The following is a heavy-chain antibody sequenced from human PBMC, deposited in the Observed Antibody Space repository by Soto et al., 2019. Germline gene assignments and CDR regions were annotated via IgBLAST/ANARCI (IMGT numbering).Heavy chain of an antibody. CDR2: ISYDGSNK. CDR1: GFTFSSYG. Sequence: QVQLVESGGGVVQPGRSLRLSCAASGFTFSSYGMHWVRQAPGKGLEWVAVISYDGSNKYYADSVKGRFTISRDNSKNTXXLQMNSLRAEDTAVYYCAKELYDFWSGYGVGGMDVWGQGTTVTVSS. J-gene: IGHJ6*02. V-gene: IGHV3-30*18. D-gene: IGHD3-3*01. CDR3: AKELYDFWSGYGVGGMDV.